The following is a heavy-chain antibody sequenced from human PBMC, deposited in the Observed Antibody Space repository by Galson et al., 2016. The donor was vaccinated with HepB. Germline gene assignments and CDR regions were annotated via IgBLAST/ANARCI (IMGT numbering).Heavy chain of an antibody. J-gene: IGHJ4*02. CDR1: GFIFSSYS. CDR3: ARGAVGGVIAPFDQ. D-gene: IGHD3-16*02. CDR2: IQSDYRT. Sequence: SLRLSCAASGFIFSSYSMNWVRQAPGKRLEWISVIQSDYRTHYAESVTGRFTTSRDNSKNTLYLEMNCLRAEDTAMYYCARGAVGGVIAPFDQWGQGTLVTVSS. V-gene: IGHV3-53*01.